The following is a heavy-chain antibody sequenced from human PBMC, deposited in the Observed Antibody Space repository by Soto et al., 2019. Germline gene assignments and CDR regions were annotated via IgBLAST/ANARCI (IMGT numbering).Heavy chain of an antibody. CDR3: ARGLIAGVTTD. D-gene: IGHD5-18*01. CDR1: GGSFSGFY. J-gene: IGHJ4*02. V-gene: IGHV4-34*01. CDR2: SNHVGST. Sequence: QVQLQQWGAGLLKPSETLSLTCAVYGGSFSGFYWSWIRQPPGKGLEWIGESNHVGSTNYNPSLKSRVTMSVDPSNNQFSLSLTSVTAADTAVYYCARGLIAGVTTDWGQGTLVIVSS.